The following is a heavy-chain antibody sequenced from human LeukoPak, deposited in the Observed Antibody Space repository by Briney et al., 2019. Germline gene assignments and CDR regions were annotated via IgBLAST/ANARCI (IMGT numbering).Heavy chain of an antibody. CDR1: GGSISSDY. D-gene: IGHD6-25*01. Sequence: SETLSLTCTVSGGSISSDYWSWIRQPPGKGLEWIGYIYYRGSTNYNPSLKSRVTISVDKSKNQFSLKLSSVTAADTAVYYCAGSSASWGQGTLVTVSS. CDR2: IYYRGST. J-gene: IGHJ4*02. CDR3: AGSSAS. V-gene: IGHV4-59*12.